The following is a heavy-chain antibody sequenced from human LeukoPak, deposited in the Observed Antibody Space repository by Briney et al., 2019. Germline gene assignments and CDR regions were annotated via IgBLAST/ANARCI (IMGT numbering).Heavy chain of an antibody. CDR1: GGSISSGRYY. J-gene: IGHJ6*03. CDR2: IPTSGRT. V-gene: IGHV4-61*02. CDR3: ARAADYYYYYMDV. Sequence: SETLSLTCTVSGGSISSGRYYWSWIRQPAGKGLEWIGRIPTSGRTDYNPSLKSRVTISVDTSKNQFSLKLSSVTAADTAVYYCARAADYYYYYMDVWGKGTTVTISS.